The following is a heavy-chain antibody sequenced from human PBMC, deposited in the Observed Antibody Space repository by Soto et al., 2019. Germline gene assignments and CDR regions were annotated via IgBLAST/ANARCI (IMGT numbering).Heavy chain of an antibody. V-gene: IGHV3-23*01. CDR3: AKDSSGWYDYYYYYGMDV. D-gene: IGHD6-19*01. J-gene: IGHJ6*02. CDR2: ISGSGGST. Sequence: GVSLRLSCAASGFTFSSYAMSWVRQAPGKGLEWVSAISGSGGSTYYADSVKGRFTISRDNSKNTLYLQMNSLRAEDTAVYYCAKDSSGWYDYYYYYGMDVWGQGTTVTVSS. CDR1: GFTFSSYA.